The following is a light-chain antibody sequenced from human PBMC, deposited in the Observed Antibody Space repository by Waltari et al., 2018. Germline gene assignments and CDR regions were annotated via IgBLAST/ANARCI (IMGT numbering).Light chain of an antibody. V-gene: IGKV1-12*01. CDR1: QAIDNW. Sequence: DIQMTQSPSFVSASVGDRVTITCRASQAIDNWLAWYQQKPGKAPKFLIYSASRLQSGVPSRFVGSGSGTDFILTISRLQPEDSATYYCQQTNSFPRTFGQGTKVAIK. CDR3: QQTNSFPRT. CDR2: SAS. J-gene: IGKJ1*01.